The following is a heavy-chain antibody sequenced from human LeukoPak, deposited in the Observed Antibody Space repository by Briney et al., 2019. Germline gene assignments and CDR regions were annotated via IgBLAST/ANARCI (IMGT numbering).Heavy chain of an antibody. V-gene: IGHV4-31*03. CDR1: GGSISSGDFY. D-gene: IGHD3-3*01. CDR3: ARITFSSGWSGLYAFDI. CDR2: IYYSGST. Sequence: PSETLSLTCTVSGGSISSGDFYWSWIRQHPGKGLEWIGYIYYSGSTYYNPSLKSRVTISVDTSKNQFSLKLSSVTAADTAVYYCARITFSSGWSGLYAFDIWGQGTMVTVSS. J-gene: IGHJ3*02.